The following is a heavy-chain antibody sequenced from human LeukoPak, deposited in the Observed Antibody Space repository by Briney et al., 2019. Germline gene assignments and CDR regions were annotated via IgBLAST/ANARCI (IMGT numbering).Heavy chain of an antibody. CDR1: GFTVSSNY. Sequence: GGSLRLSCAASGFTVSSNYMSWVRQAPGKGLEWVSVIYSGGSTYCADSVKGRFTISRDNSKNTLYLQMNSLRAEDTAVYYCASFYGSGSYYRDSIDYWGQGTLVTVSS. CDR2: IYSGGST. D-gene: IGHD3-10*01. V-gene: IGHV3-53*01. CDR3: ASFYGSGSYYRDSIDY. J-gene: IGHJ4*02.